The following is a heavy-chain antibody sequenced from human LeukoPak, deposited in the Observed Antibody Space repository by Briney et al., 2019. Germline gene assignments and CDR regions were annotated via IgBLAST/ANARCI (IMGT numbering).Heavy chain of an antibody. D-gene: IGHD3-3*01. J-gene: IGHJ4*02. CDR2: IHYSGTT. V-gene: IGHV4-39*01. CDR1: GGSISSSSYS. Sequence: SETLSLTCTVSGGSISSSSYSWGWIRQHPGKGLEWIGSIHYSGTTYYNPSLKSRVTISVDTSKIQFSLKLSSVAATDTAVYFCARLRFDFWSGYTHPYFDYWGQGTLVTVSS. CDR3: ARLRFDFWSGYTHPYFDY.